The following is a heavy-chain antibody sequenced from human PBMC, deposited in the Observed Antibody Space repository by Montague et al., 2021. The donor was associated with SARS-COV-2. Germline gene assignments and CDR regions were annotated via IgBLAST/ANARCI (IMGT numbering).Heavy chain of an antibody. CDR1: GFTFSSYA. V-gene: IGHV3-23*03. CDR3: AKDPFYDFWSGYYFDY. Sequence: SLRLSCAASGFTFSSYAMTWVRQAPGKGLEWVSVIYSGGSSTYYADSVKGRFTTSRDNSMNTLYLQMNSLRAEDTAVYYCAKDPFYDFWSGYYFDYWGQGTLVTVSS. J-gene: IGHJ4*02. CDR2: IYSGGSST. D-gene: IGHD3-3*01.